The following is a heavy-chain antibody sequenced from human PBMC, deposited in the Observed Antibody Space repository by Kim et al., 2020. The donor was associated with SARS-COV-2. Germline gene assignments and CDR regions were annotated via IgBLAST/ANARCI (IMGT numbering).Heavy chain of an antibody. Sequence: GGSLRLSCAASGFTFSSYAMHWVRQAPGKGLEWVAVISYDGSNKYYVDSVKGRFTISRDNSKNTLYLQMNSLRAEDTAVYYCARDGHIVVVIAIAPYYYVMDVWGKGTTVTLSS. CDR1: GFTFSSYA. V-gene: IGHV3-30*04. J-gene: IGHJ6*04. D-gene: IGHD2-21*01. CDR3: ARDGHIVVVIAIAPYYYVMDV. CDR2: ISYDGSNK.